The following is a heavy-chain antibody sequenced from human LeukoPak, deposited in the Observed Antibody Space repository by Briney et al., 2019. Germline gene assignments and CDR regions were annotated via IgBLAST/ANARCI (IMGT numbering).Heavy chain of an antibody. CDR2: IKSKTDGGTT. D-gene: IGHD6-6*01. J-gene: IGHJ4*02. V-gene: IGHV3-15*01. CDR3: TTPGIAARSFDY. Sequence: GGSLRLSCAASGFTFSNAWMSWVRQAPGKGLEWVGRIKSKTDGGTTDYAAPVKGRFIISRDDSKNTLYLQMNSLTTEDTAVYYCTTPGIAARSFDYWGQGALVTVSS. CDR1: GFTFSNAW.